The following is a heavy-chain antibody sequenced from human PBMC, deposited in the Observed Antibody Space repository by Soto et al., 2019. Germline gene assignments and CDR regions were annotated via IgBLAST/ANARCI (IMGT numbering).Heavy chain of an antibody. CDR1: GYTFTSYG. CDR2: FDPEDGET. V-gene: IGHV1-24*01. D-gene: IGHD3-3*01. CDR3: ATKAQLSGQTYYYGMDV. J-gene: IGHJ6*02. Sequence: ASVKVSCKASGYTFTSYGISWVRQAPGKGLEWMGGFDPEDGETIYAQKFQGRVTMTEDTSTDTAYMELSSLRSEDTAVYYCATKAQLSGQTYYYGMDVWGQGTTVTVSS.